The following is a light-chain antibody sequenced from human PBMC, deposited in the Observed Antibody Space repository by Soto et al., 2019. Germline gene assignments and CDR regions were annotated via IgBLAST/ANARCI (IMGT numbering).Light chain of an antibody. CDR1: QNINNNY. CDR3: QQYGISPLT. V-gene: IGKV3-20*01. J-gene: IGKJ4*01. CDR2: GAS. Sequence: EDVLTQSPGTLSLSPGERATLSCRASQNINNNYLAWYQQKPGQAPRLLIYGASSRATGIPDRFSGSGSGTDFTLTISRLEPEDFAVYYCQQYGISPLTFGGGTKV.